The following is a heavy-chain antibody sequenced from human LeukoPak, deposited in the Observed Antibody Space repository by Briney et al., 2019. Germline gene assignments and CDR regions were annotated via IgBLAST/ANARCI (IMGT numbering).Heavy chain of an antibody. CDR3: ARGLVAAAALDH. CDR2: INPSGGST. D-gene: IGHD6-25*01. Sequence: ASVKVSCKASGYTFTSYYMHWVRQAPGQGLEWMGMINPSGGSTGYAQKFQARVTMTRGTSTSTVYMELSSLRSEDTAVYYCARGLVAAAALDHWGQGTLVTVSS. J-gene: IGHJ4*02. V-gene: IGHV1-46*01. CDR1: GYTFTSYY.